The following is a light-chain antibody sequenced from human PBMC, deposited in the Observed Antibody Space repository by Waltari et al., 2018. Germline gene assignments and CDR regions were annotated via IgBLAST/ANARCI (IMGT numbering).Light chain of an antibody. CDR1: SSDVGGYSL. CDR3: CSYVRNVTWV. V-gene: IGLV2-23*01. J-gene: IGLJ3*02. CDR2: EDS. Sequence: QSALTQPASVSGSPGQSITLSCIGTSSDVGGYSLVSWYQQPPGKAPKLMIYEDSKRPAGVSNRLSGLKTGNTASLTISGLQAEDEADYYCCSYVRNVTWVFGGGTKLTVL.